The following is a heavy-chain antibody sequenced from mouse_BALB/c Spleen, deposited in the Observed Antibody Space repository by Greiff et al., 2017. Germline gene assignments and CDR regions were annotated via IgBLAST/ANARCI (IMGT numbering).Heavy chain of an antibody. D-gene: IGHD1-1*01. V-gene: IGHV14-4*02. CDR3: NDYYGSSYNWYFDV. Sequence: VQLQQSGAELVRSGASVKLSCTASGFNIKDYYIPWVNQRPEQGLEWIGWIDPENGDTEYAPKFQGKATMTADTSSNTAYLQLSSLTSEDTAVYYCNDYYGSSYNWYFDVWGAGTTVTVSS. CDR1: GFNIKDYY. J-gene: IGHJ1*01. CDR2: IDPENGDT.